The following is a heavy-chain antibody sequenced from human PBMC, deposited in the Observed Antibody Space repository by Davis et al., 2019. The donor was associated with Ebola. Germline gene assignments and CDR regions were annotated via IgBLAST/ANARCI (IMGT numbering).Heavy chain of an antibody. J-gene: IGHJ4*02. CDR1: GFSFSTYA. CDR3: ARAGFDEVLDY. CDR2: ISGNGETT. V-gene: IGHV3-23*01. Sequence: GESLKISCVVSGFSFSTYAMNWVRQAPGKGLEWVSVISGNGETTFYADSVKGRFTISRDNSENTLYLQMNSLTADDTSVYYCARAGFDEVLDYWGQGTPVTVSS. D-gene: IGHD3-3*01.